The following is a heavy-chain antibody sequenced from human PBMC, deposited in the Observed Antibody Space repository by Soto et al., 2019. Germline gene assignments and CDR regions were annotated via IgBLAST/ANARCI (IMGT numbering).Heavy chain of an antibody. D-gene: IGHD3-22*01. J-gene: IGHJ6*02. Sequence: VASVKVSCKASGYTFTSYGISWVRQAPGQGLECMGGIIPTLGTVNYAQKFKGRVTITADESTSTLYMELSSLKSEDTAVYYCARVEAGAYYLDYYALDVWGQGTTVTVSS. V-gene: IGHV1-69*13. CDR2: IIPTLGTV. CDR1: GYTFTSYG. CDR3: ARVEAGAYYLDYYALDV.